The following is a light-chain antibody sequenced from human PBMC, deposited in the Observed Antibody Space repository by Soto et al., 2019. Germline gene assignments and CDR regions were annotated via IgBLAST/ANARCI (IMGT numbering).Light chain of an antibody. CDR1: SSNIGAGYD. CDR2: GNN. V-gene: IGLV1-40*01. CDR3: QYYDSSLSGYV. Sequence: QSVLTQPPSVSGAPGQRVTISCTGSSSNIGAGYDVHWYQQLPGTAPKLLIYGNNNRPSGVHDRSSGSKSDTSASLAITGRQEEEDADYYYQYYDSSLSGYVFGTGTKVTVL. J-gene: IGLJ1*01.